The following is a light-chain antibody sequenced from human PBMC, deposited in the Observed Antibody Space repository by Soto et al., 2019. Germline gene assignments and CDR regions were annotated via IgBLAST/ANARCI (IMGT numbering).Light chain of an antibody. CDR2: EVS. CDR3: CSYAGSNTYAV. J-gene: IGLJ7*01. CDR1: SSDVGSYNL. V-gene: IGLV2-23*02. Sequence: QSALTQPASVSGSPGQSITISCTETSSDVGSYNLVSWYQQHPGKAPKLIIYEVSKRPSEVSNRFSGSKSGNAASLTISGLQADDEADYYCCSYAGSNTYAVFGGGTQLTVL.